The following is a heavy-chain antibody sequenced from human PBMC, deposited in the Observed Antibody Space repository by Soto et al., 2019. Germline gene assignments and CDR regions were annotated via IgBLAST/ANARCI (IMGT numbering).Heavy chain of an antibody. CDR1: GGSIRSNDYF. J-gene: IGHJ5*01. CDR3: ASFLVGATARNDLDS. V-gene: IGHV4-39*01. Sequence: LQLQESGPGVVKPSETLSLACSVSGGSIRSNDYFWGWVRQPPGKGLEWIASIYSNGRTYDIPSLKSRPTVSIDTSKDQFFLTVRSVTAADTAVYYCASFLVGATARNDLDSWGQGTLVTISS. CDR2: IYSNGRT. D-gene: IGHD2-8*02.